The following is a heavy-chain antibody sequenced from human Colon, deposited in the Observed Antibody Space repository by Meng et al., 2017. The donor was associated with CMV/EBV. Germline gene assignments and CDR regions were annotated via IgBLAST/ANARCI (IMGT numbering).Heavy chain of an antibody. Sequence: ASVKVSCKASGYTFTGYYMHWVRQAPGQGLEWMGWINPNSGGTNYAQKFQGRVTMTRDTSISTAYMELSRLRSDDTAVYYCARDTALYCSSTSCYYHPFDPWGQGTLVTVSS. J-gene: IGHJ5*02. CDR3: ARDTALYCSSTSCYYHPFDP. V-gene: IGHV1-2*02. D-gene: IGHD2-2*01. CDR1: GYTFTGYY. CDR2: INPNSGGT.